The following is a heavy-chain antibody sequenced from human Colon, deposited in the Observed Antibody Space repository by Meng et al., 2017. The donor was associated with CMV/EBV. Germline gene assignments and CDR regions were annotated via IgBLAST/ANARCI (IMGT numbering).Heavy chain of an antibody. CDR1: GFTFSDYG. Sequence: QVQVVECGGGVVQPGGSLRLSCAASGFTFSDYGMHWLRQAPGKGLEWVAFVLYDGSRKYYGDSVKGRFSISRDNSKNTLYLQMNSLRADDTAVYYCVKDQCRGWGQGTLVTVSS. CDR2: VLYDGSRK. J-gene: IGHJ4*02. CDR3: VKDQCRG. V-gene: IGHV3-30*02. D-gene: IGHD3-10*01.